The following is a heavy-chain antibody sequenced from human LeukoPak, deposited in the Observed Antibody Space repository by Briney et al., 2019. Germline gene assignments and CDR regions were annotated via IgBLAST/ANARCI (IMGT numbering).Heavy chain of an antibody. CDR2: ISAYNGNT. D-gene: IGHD1-7*01. J-gene: IGHJ4*02. V-gene: IGHV1-18*01. CDR3: ARDHLTGTTPGLVY. CDR1: GYTFTSYG. Sequence: ASVKVSCKASGYTFTSYGISWVRQAPGQGLEWMGWISAYNGNTNYAQKLQGRVTMTTDTSTSTAYMELRSLRSDDTAVYYCARDHLTGTTPGLVYWGQGTLVTVSS.